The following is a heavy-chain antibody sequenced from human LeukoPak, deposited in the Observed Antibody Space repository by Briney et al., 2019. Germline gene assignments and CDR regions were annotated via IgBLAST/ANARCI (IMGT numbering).Heavy chain of an antibody. D-gene: IGHD3-22*01. CDR1: GGSISSSNW. CDR2: IYHSGST. J-gene: IGHJ4*02. Sequence: SETLSLTCAVSGGSISSSNWWSWVRQPPGKGLEWIGEIYHSGSTNYNPSLKSRVTISVDTSKNQFSLKLTSVTAADTAVYYCTRHPYYYDSSGYYQFDYWGQGTLVTVSS. V-gene: IGHV4-4*02. CDR3: TRHPYYYDSSGYYQFDY.